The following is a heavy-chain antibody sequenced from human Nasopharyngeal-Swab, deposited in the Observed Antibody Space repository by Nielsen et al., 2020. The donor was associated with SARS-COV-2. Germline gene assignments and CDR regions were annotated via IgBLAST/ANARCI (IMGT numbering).Heavy chain of an antibody. CDR3: ARGRRGSSWYFFYFDY. D-gene: IGHD6-13*01. J-gene: IGHJ4*02. V-gene: IGHV4-39*01. CDR1: GGSISSSSYY. CDR2: IYYSGST. Sequence: SETLSLTCIVSGGSISSSSYYWGWIRQPPGKGLEWIGSIYYSGSTYYNPSLKSRVTISVDTSKNQFSLKLSSVTAADTAVYYCARGRRGSSWYFFYFDYWGQGTLVTVSS.